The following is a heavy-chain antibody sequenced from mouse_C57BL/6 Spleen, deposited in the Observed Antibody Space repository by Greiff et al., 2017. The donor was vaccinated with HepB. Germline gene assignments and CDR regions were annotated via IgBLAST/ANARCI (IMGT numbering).Heavy chain of an antibody. D-gene: IGHD2-3*01. CDR3: ARGTHGYSFAY. J-gene: IGHJ3*01. V-gene: IGHV3-6*01. CDR1: GYSITSGYS. Sequence: EVQLQESGPGLVKPSQSLSLTCSVTGYSITSGYSWNWIRQFPGNKLEWMGYISYDGSNNYNPSLKNRISITRDTSKNQFFLKLNSVTTEDTATYYCARGTHGYSFAYWGQGTLVTVSA. CDR2: ISYDGSN.